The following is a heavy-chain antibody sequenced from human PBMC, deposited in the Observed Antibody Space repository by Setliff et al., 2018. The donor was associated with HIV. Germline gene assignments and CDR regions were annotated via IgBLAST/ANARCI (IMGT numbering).Heavy chain of an antibody. D-gene: IGHD5-12*01. CDR2: INHSGST. J-gene: IGHJ4*01. CDR1: GGSFSDYS. CDR3: ARVGLRFKYTFDY. V-gene: IGHV4-34*01. Sequence: SETLSLTCAVYGGSFSDYSWNWTRQPPGKGLEWIGEINHSGSTNYNPSLKSRVTISVDTSKNQFSLWLTSVTAADTAVYYCARVGLRFKYTFDYWGHGTLVTVSS.